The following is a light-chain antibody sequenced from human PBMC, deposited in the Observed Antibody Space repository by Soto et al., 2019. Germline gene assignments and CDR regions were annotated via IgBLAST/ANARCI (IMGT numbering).Light chain of an antibody. CDR1: QSVGSNY. CDR2: DAS. Sequence: IVLTPSPATLSCSPGERSPLSFRSRQSVGSNYLAWYKQKPGQAPRLLIYDASNRATGIPDRFSGSGSGTDFTLTISSLEPEDFAVYYCQQRSNWRLTFGGGNKVDIK. V-gene: IGKV3D-20*02. J-gene: IGKJ4*01. CDR3: QQRSNWRLT.